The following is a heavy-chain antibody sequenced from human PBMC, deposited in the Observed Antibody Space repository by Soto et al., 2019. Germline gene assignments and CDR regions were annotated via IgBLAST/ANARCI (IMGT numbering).Heavy chain of an antibody. D-gene: IGHD1-1*01. J-gene: IGHJ4*02. CDR3: AKAARTTTLYNFDF. CDR2: ISDSGTTT. V-gene: IGHV3-23*01. Sequence: PSETLRLSCAASGFTFSNFGMNWVRRAPGKGLEWVSVISDSGTTTFHADSVKGRFTVSRDNSKNTLYLQMNSLRAEDTAVYYCAKAARTTTLYNFDFWGPGTRVTVSS. CDR1: GFTFSNFG.